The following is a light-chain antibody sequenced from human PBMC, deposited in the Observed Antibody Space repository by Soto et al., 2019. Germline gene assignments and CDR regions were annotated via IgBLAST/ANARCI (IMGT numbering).Light chain of an antibody. CDR2: DAS. J-gene: IGKJ3*01. Sequence: DIQMTQSPSSLSASVGDRVTITCQASQDISNYLNWYQQKPGKAPKLLIYDASNLEPGVPSRFSGSGSGTDVTFTISSLQPEDIATYYCQQYDNLLFTFGPGTKVDIK. CDR3: QQYDNLLFT. V-gene: IGKV1-33*01. CDR1: QDISNY.